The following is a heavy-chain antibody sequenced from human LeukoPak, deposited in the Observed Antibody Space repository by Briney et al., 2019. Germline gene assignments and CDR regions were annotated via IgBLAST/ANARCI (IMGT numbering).Heavy chain of an antibody. V-gene: IGHV4-59*01. CDR3: ARCGSGCSGPTECGY. J-gene: IGHJ4*02. D-gene: IGHD2-15*01. CDR1: GGSISSYY. CDR2: IYYSGST. Sequence: SEILSFTSTVSGGSISSYYWSWIRPPPGKGLERIGYIYYSGSTNYNSSLKSRFTISVDTSKNYFYLKMSCVTAADTAVYYCARCGSGCSGPTECGYWGQGNLVTVSS.